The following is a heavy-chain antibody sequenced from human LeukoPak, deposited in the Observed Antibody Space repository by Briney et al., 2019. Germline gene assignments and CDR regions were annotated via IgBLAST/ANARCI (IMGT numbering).Heavy chain of an antibody. J-gene: IGHJ6*02. CDR1: GGSISSGGYF. D-gene: IGHD3-10*01. CDR2: IYYSGST. CDR3: ARLRARYDYGAGSYIAYYGMDV. Sequence: SETLSLTCTVSGGSISSGGYFWSWSRQHPGKGLEWIGYIYYSGSTYDNPSLKSRVTISVDTSKNQFSLKLSSVTAADTAVYYCARLRARYDYGAGSYIAYYGMDVWGQGTTVTVSS. V-gene: IGHV4-31*03.